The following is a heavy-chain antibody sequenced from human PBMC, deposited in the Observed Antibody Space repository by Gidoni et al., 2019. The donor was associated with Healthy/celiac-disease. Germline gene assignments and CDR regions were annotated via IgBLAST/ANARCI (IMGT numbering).Heavy chain of an antibody. D-gene: IGHD3-22*01. V-gene: IGHV3-23*01. Sequence: EVQLLESGGGLVQPGGSLRLSCAASGFTFSSYAMSWVRQAPGKGLEWVSAISGSGGSTYYADSVKGRFTISRDNSKNTLYLQMNSLRAEDTAVYYCAKAGPPHYYDSIGEMGHWGQGTLVTVSS. CDR3: AKAGPPHYYDSIGEMGH. CDR1: GFTFSSYA. J-gene: IGHJ4*02. CDR2: ISGSGGST.